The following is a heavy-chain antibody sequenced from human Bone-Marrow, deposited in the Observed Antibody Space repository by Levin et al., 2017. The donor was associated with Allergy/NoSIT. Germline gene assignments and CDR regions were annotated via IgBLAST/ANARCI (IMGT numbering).Heavy chain of an antibody. Sequence: LPGGSLRLSCAASGVTVSSSYMSWVRQAPGKGLEWVSVIYTDGITYYTDSVKGRFTISRDNSKSTVYLQLNSLRIEDTAVYYCTRDRQWQHLGYWGQGTLVTVSS. D-gene: IGHD6-19*01. V-gene: IGHV3-66*01. CDR1: GVTVSSSY. CDR3: TRDRQWQHLGY. CDR2: IYTDGIT. J-gene: IGHJ4*02.